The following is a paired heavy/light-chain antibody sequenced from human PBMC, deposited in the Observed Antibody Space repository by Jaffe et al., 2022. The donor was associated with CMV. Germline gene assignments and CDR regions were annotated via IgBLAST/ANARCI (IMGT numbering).Heavy chain of an antibody. CDR3: ATLDPGKSGYPYYYYMDV. CDR2: IFHSGTT. V-gene: IGHV4-4*02. Sequence: QVQLQESGPGLVKPSGTLSLTCVVSGGSIRSSNSWSWLRQPPGKGLEWIGEIFHSGTTNYNPSLKSRVTISLDKSKNQFSLKLRSVTAADTAVYYCATLDPGKSGYPYYYYMDVWGKGTTVTVSS. J-gene: IGHJ6*03. D-gene: IGHD3-3*01. CDR1: GGSIRSSNS.
Light chain of an antibody. V-gene: IGLV2-14*03. CDR2: DVT. Sequence: QSALTQPASVSGSPGQSVTISCTGTSSDIGGYNYVSWYQQYPGKAPKLIIYDVTDRPSGVSRRFSGSKAGNTASLIISGLQSEDEADYYCSSFSSGSTQNVFGGGTKLTVL. CDR1: SSDIGGYNY. J-gene: IGLJ2*01. CDR3: SSFSSGSTQNV.